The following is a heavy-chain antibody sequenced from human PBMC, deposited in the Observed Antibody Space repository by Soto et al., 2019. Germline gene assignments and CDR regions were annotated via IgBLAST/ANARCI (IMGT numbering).Heavy chain of an antibody. J-gene: IGHJ5*02. V-gene: IGHV1-8*01. D-gene: IGHD2-8*01. Sequence: QVQLVQSGAEVKKPGASVKVSCKASGYTFINHDINWVRQATGQGLEWVGWMNPDSGNTGYAQNFQGRVTMTGNTSISSVYMELSSLTSEDTAVYYCARRRGSNGWFDLWGQRTLVTVSS. CDR1: GYTFINHD. CDR3: ARRRGSNGWFDL. CDR2: MNPDSGNT.